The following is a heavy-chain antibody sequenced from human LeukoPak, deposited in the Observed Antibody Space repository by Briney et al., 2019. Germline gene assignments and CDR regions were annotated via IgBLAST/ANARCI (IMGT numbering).Heavy chain of an antibody. V-gene: IGHV3-7*01. CDR1: GFIYSSYW. CDR3: ARVMSASVWRTYGSYYYYYYMDV. Sequence: GGSLRLSCAATGFIYSSYWMTWVRQAPGKGLEWVANKKQDGSEKYSVDSVKGRFTISRDNAKNSLYMQMNSLRAEDTAVYYCARVMSASVWRTYGSYYYYYYMDVWGKGTTVTVSS. D-gene: IGHD3-16*01. J-gene: IGHJ6*03. CDR2: KKQDGSEK.